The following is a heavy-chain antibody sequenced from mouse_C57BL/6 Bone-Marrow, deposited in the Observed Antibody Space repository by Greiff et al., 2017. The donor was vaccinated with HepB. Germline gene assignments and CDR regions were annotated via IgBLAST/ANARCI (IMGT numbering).Heavy chain of an antibody. D-gene: IGHD2-4*01. CDR3: ARRISYDYDVCYYAMDY. CDR2: INPSTGGT. J-gene: IGHJ4*01. Sequence: VQLKQSGPELVKPGASVKISCKASGYSFTGYYMNWVKQSPEKSLEWIGEINPSTGGTTYNQKFKAKATLTVDKSSSTAYMQLKSLTSEDSAVYYCARRISYDYDVCYYAMDYWGQGTSVTVSS. CDR1: GYSFTGYY. V-gene: IGHV1-42*01.